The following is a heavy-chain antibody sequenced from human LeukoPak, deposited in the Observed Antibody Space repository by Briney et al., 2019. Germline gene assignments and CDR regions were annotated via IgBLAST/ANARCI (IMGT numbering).Heavy chain of an antibody. V-gene: IGHV3-9*01. CDR2: ISWNSGSI. Sequence: GGSLRLSCAASGFTFDDYAMHWVRQAPGKGLEWVSGISWNSGSIGYADSVKGRFTISRDNAKNSLYLQMNSLRAEDTALYYCASGYDTSGSKGYFDYWGHGTLVTVFS. D-gene: IGHD3-22*01. J-gene: IGHJ4*01. CDR1: GFTFDDYA. CDR3: ASGYDTSGSKGYFDY.